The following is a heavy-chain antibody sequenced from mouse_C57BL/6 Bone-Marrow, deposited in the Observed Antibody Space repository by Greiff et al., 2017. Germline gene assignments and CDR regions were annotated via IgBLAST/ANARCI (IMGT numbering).Heavy chain of an antibody. Sequence: EVMLVESGGGLVKPGGSLKLSCAASGFTFSDYGMHWVRQAPEKGLEWVAYISSGSSTIYYADTVKGRFTISRDNAKNTLFLQMTSLRSEDTAMYYCARAFFYYGSSLFDYWGQGTTLTVSS. V-gene: IGHV5-17*01. CDR3: ARAFFYYGSSLFDY. J-gene: IGHJ2*01. CDR1: GFTFSDYG. D-gene: IGHD1-1*01. CDR2: ISSGSSTI.